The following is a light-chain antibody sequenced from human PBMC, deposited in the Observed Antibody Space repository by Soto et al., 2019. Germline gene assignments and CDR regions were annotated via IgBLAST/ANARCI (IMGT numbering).Light chain of an antibody. CDR3: QSYDTSLSGVI. CDR2: ADN. Sequence: QSVLTQPPSVSGAPGQKITMSCTGSSSNIGAGYDVHWYQQDPGAAPRLLIYADNNRPSGVPDRFSASKSGTSASLVITGLQGEDEANYYCQSYDTSLSGVIFGAGTQLTVL. J-gene: IGLJ2*01. V-gene: IGLV1-40*01. CDR1: SSNIGAGYD.